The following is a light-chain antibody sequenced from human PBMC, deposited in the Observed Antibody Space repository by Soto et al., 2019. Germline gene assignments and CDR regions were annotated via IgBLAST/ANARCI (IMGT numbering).Light chain of an antibody. J-gene: IGLJ2*01. CDR3: QTWGTGIQV. V-gene: IGLV4-69*01. CDR2: LTSNGNY. CDR1: SGHSSYD. Sequence: QLVLTQSPSASASLGASVKLTCTLSSGHSSYDIAWHQQQPEKGPRYLMRLTSNGNYRKGDGIPDRFSGSSSGAERYLTISSLQSEDEADYYCQTWGTGIQVFGGGTKLTVL.